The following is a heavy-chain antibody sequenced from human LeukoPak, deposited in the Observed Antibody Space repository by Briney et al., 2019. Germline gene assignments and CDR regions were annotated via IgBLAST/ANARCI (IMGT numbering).Heavy chain of an antibody. V-gene: IGHV3-11*04. CDR3: ARPTDYGDYLYFDY. D-gene: IGHD4-17*01. CDR1: GFTFSNYY. J-gene: IGHJ4*02. CDR2: IKGNGATT. Sequence: GGSLRLSCEASGFTFSNYYMSWIRQAPGKGLEWVSHIKGNGATTYYADSVRGRFTISRDNAKNSLYLQMNSLRAEDTAVYYCARPTDYGDYLYFDYWGQGTLVTVSS.